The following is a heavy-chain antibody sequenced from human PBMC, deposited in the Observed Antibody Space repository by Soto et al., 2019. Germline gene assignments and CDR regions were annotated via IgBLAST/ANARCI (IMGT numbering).Heavy chain of an antibody. J-gene: IGHJ4*02. CDR1: GGSISSSSYY. CDR3: ARSIAVAGLLVYNAFDY. CDR2: IYYSGST. D-gene: IGHD6-19*01. Sequence: SETLSLTCTVSGGSISSSSYYWGWIRQPPGKGLEWIGSIYYSGSTYYNPSLKSRVTISVDTSKNQFSLKLSSVTAADTAVYYCARSIAVAGLLVYNAFDYWGQGTLVTVSS. V-gene: IGHV4-39*01.